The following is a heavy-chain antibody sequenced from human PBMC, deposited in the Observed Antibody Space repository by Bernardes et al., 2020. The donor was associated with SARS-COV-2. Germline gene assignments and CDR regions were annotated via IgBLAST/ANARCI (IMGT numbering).Heavy chain of an antibody. Sequence: GSLRLPCAASGFNFSGSAIQWVRQAPGKGLEWVGRMRSKYKNYVTTYAPSLRDRITISRDDSRDTAYLQIHSLKIGDTAVYYCTGDYLYWGQGALVTVSS. V-gene: IGHV3-73*01. CDR2: MRSKYKNYVT. CDR3: TGDYLY. J-gene: IGHJ4*02. D-gene: IGHD4-17*01. CDR1: GFNFSGSA.